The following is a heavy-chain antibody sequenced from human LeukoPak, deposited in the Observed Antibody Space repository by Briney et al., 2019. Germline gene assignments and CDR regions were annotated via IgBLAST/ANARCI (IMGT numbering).Heavy chain of an antibody. J-gene: IGHJ4*02. CDR2: ISAQHGQT. CDR1: GYAFTSYG. D-gene: IGHD2-8*01. Sequence: ASVKASCKASGYAFTSYGISWVRQAPGQGLEWMGWISAQHGQTEYAPNSQDRVTMTTDTYTNTAYMELRSLRSDDTAVYYCAGSLGYCTSNVCYLKYWGQGTLVTVSS. CDR3: AGSLGYCTSNVCYLKY. V-gene: IGHV1-18*01.